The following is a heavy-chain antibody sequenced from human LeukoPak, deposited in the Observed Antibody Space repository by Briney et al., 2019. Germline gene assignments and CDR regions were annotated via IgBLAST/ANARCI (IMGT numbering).Heavy chain of an antibody. CDR3: ASSGLTRGVISNWFDP. CDR1: GGTFSSYA. Sequence: SVKVSCKASGGTFSSYAISWVRQAPGQGLEWMGGIIPIFGTANYAQKFQGRVTITADESTSTAYMELSSLRSEDTAVYYCASSGLTRGVISNWFDPWGQGTLVTVSS. D-gene: IGHD3-10*01. CDR2: IIPIFGTA. J-gene: IGHJ5*02. V-gene: IGHV1-69*01.